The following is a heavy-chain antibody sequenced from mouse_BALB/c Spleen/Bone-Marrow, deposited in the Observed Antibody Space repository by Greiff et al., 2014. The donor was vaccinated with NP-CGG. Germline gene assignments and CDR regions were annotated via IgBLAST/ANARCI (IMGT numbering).Heavy chain of an antibody. CDR2: IYPGSGNT. D-gene: IGHD2-3*01. CDR3: ARSGDGYPREAMDY. J-gene: IGHJ4*01. V-gene: IGHV1-77*01. CDR1: GYTFTDYY. Sequence: QVQLQQSGAELARPGVSVKLSCKASGYTFTDYYINWVKQRTGQGLEWIGEIYPGSGNTYYNEKFKGKATLTADKSSSTAYMQLSSLTSEDSAVYFCARSGDGYPREAMDYWGQGTSVTVSS.